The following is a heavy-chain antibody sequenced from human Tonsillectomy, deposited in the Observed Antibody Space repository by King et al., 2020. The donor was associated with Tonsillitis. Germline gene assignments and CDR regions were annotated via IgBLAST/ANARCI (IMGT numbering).Heavy chain of an antibody. J-gene: IGHJ5*02. D-gene: IGHD3-3*01. V-gene: IGHV4-30-4*01. Sequence: QLQLQESGPGLVKPSQTLSLTCTVSGGSISSGDYYWSWIRQPPGKGLEWIGYIYYSGSTYYNPSLKSRVTISVDTSKNQFSLKLSSVTAADTAVYYCAVYYDFWSAYYTRWFDPWGQGTLVTVSS. CDR2: IYYSGST. CDR1: GGSISSGDYY. CDR3: AVYYDFWSAYYTRWFDP.